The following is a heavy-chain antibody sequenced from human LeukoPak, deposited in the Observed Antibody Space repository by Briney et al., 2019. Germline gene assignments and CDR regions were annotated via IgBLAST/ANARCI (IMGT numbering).Heavy chain of an antibody. CDR2: IYENGGTT. V-gene: IGHV3-23*01. CDR1: GFTFRRHA. D-gene: IGHD2-21*01. J-gene: IGHJ4*02. CDR3: AKDFRIGYSAHFDY. Sequence: GGSLRLSCVGSGFTFRRHAMNWVRQAPEKGLAFVSGIYENGGTTYYAHSGKGRFSISKDNSKNTLYLQMDSLRGEDTAVNYCAKDFRIGYSAHFDYWGQGALVTVSS.